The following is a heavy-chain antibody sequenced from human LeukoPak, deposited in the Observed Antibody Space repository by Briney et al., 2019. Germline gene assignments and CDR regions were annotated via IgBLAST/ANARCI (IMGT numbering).Heavy chain of an antibody. CDR3: ARDLSERYSIDY. V-gene: IGHV3-30-3*01. Sequence: GGSLRLSCAASGFTFSSYAMHWVRQAPGKGLEWVAVISYDGSNKYYAESVKGRITISRDNSRKTLYLQMHSLGPEDTAIYYCARDLSERYSIDYWGQGTLVTVSS. CDR1: GFTFSSYA. J-gene: IGHJ4*02. CDR2: ISYDGSNK. D-gene: IGHD1-14*01.